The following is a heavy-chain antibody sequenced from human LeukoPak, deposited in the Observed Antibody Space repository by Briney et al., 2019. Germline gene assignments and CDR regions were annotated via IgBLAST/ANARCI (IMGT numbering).Heavy chain of an antibody. J-gene: IGHJ4*02. D-gene: IGHD2-8*01. CDR3: ARGGYCTNGVCSPFDY. CDR1: GYTFTGYY. Sequence: ASAKVSCKASGYTFTGYYMHWVRQAPGQGLEWMGWINPNSGGTNYAQKFQGRVTMTRDMSISTAYMELSRLRSDDTAVYYCARGGYCTNGVCSPFDYWGQGTLVTVSS. V-gene: IGHV1-2*02. CDR2: INPNSGGT.